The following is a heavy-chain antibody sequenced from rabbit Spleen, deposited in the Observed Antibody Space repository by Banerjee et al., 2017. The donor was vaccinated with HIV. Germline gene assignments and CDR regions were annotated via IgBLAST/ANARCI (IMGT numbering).Heavy chain of an antibody. D-gene: IGHD1-1*01. CDR3: ARDMWAISGAYYNL. CDR2: IDPIFGRT. J-gene: IGHJ4*01. CDR1: GFDFSNYG. Sequence: QEQLVESGGGLVQPGGSLKLSCKASGFDFSNYGVTWVRQAPGKGLEWIGYIDPIFGRTYYASWVNGRFTISSHNAQNTLYLQMTSLTAADTATYFCARDMWAISGAYYNLWGPGTLVTVS. V-gene: IGHV1S47*01.